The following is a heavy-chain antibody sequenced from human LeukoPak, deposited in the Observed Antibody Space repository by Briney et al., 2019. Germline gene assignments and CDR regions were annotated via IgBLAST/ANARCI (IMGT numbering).Heavy chain of an antibody. D-gene: IGHD6-6*01. V-gene: IGHV3-23*01. Sequence: GGSLRLSCTASGFTFGDYAMSWFRQAPGKGLEWVSAVGGSGGDTYYADSVKGRFTISRDNSKNTLNLQMNSLRAEDSAVYYCAREEAVRRFGHDYWGQGTLVTVSS. CDR1: GFTFGDYA. J-gene: IGHJ4*02. CDR3: AREEAVRRFGHDY. CDR2: VGGSGGDT.